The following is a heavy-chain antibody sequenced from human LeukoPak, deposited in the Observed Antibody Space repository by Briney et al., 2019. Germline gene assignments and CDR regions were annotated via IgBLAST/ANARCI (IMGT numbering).Heavy chain of an antibody. CDR3: AKGSTGSFLTDY. J-gene: IGHJ4*02. D-gene: IGHD1-26*01. CDR2: IKQDGSEK. Sequence: GGSLRLSCAASGFTFSSYWMSWVRQAPGKGLEWVANIKQDGSEKYYADSVKGRFTISRDNAKKSLFLQMNSLRAEDTALYYCAKGSTGSFLTDYWGQGTLVTVSS. V-gene: IGHV3-7*03. CDR1: GFTFSSYW.